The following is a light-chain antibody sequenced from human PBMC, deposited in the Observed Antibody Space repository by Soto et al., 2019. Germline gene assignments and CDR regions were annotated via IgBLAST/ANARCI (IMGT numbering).Light chain of an antibody. Sequence: QSVLTQPASVSGSPGQSITISCTGTSSDVGSYDLVSWYQQRPGKAPKLMIYDISKRPSGVSSRFSGSKSGNTASLTISGLQAEDEADYYCCSYAGSATYVFGPGTKVTVL. J-gene: IGLJ1*01. V-gene: IGLV2-23*02. CDR2: DIS. CDR1: SSDVGSYDL. CDR3: CSYAGSATYV.